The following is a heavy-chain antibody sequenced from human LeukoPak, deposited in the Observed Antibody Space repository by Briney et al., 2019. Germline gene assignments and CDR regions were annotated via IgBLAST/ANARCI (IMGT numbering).Heavy chain of an antibody. CDR2: IYHSGST. CDR3: ATGYSSTWYYFDY. J-gene: IGHJ4*02. D-gene: IGHD6-13*01. V-gene: IGHV4-59*01. CDR1: GDSISSYY. Sequence: SETLSLTCTVSGDSISSYYWSWIRQPPGKGLEWIGYIYHSGSTNYNPSLKSRVTISADTSKDQFSLKLASVTAADTAVYYCATGYSSTWYYFDYWGQGTLITVSS.